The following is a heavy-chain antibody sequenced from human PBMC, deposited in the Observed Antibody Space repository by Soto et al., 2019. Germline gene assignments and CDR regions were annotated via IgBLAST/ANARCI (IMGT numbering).Heavy chain of an antibody. D-gene: IGHD6-19*01. J-gene: IGHJ4*02. Sequence: KASETLSLTCTVSGGSISSYYWSWIRQPPGKGLEWIGYIYYSGSTNYNPSLKSRVTISVDTSKNQFSLKLSSVTAADTAVYYCARALSGSRLVHFDYWGQGTLVTVSS. CDR2: IYYSGST. V-gene: IGHV4-59*01. CDR3: ARALSGSRLVHFDY. CDR1: GGSISSYY.